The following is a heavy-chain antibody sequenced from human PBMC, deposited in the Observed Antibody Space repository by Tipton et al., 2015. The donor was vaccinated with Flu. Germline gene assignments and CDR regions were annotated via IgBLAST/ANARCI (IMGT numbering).Heavy chain of an antibody. V-gene: IGHV4-39*01. CDR1: GGSISSSTYY. D-gene: IGHD4-11*01. CDR2: IYSSGST. J-gene: IGHJ5*02. Sequence: GLVKPSETLSLTCTVSGGSISSSTYYWGWIRQPPGKGLEWIGTIYSSGSTYYNPSLKSRVTITVDTSKNQFSLKMTSVTAADTAVYFCARRDYSNYVSEPKNWFDPWGQGALVTVSS. CDR3: ARRDYSNYVSEPKNWFDP.